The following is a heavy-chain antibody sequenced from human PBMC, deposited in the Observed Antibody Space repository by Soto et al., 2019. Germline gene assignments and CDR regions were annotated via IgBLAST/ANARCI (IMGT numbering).Heavy chain of an antibody. CDR2: IYYSGST. CDR3: AGSGDFNNWNTLYPLDY. V-gene: IGHV4-39*01. J-gene: IGHJ4*02. CDR1: GGSISSSSYY. D-gene: IGHD1-20*01. Sequence: SETLSLTCTVSGGSISSSSYYWGWIRQPPGKGLEWIGSIYYSGSTYYNPSLKSRVTISVDTSKNQFSLKLSSVTAADTAVYYCAGSGDFNNWNTLYPLDYWGQGTLVTVSS.